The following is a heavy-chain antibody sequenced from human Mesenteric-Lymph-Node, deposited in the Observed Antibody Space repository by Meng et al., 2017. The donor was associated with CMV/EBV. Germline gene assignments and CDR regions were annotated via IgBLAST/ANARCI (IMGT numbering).Heavy chain of an antibody. D-gene: IGHD2-2*01. CDR3: ARDSVDCSSTSCSPGAWFDP. CDR1: GGTFSSYA. V-gene: IGHV1-69*10. CDR2: IIPILGIA. J-gene: IGHJ5*02. Sequence: SVKVSCKASGGTFSSYAISWVRQAPGQGLEWMGGIIPILGIANYAQKFQGRVTITADKSTSTAYMELSSLRSEDTAVYYCARDSVDCSSTSCSPGAWFDPWGQGTLVTVSS.